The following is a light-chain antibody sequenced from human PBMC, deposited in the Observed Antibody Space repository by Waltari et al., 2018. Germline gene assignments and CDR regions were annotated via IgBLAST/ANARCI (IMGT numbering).Light chain of an antibody. CDR3: QHYDVFPFT. Sequence: DIQLTQSPSSLSASVGDRVTITCQASQDITKSLNWYQQKSGEAPKLLISDAAMSETGVTSRFSGRGSGTDFTFIISSLQPEDIATYYCQHYDVFPFTFGPGTKVNL. CDR2: DAA. J-gene: IGKJ3*01. CDR1: QDITKS. V-gene: IGKV1-33*01.